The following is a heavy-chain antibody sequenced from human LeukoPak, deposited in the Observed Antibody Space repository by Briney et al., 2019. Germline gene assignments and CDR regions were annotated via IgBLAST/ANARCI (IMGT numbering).Heavy chain of an antibody. J-gene: IGHJ4*02. CDR3: ATVDTAMERGLDY. Sequence: ASVKVSCKASGYTFIGYYKHWVRQAPGQGLEWMGWINPNSGGTNYAQKFQGRVTMTRDTSISTAYMELSRLRSDDTAVYYCATVDTAMERGLDYWGQGTLVTVSS. CDR2: INPNSGGT. V-gene: IGHV1-2*02. D-gene: IGHD5-18*01. CDR1: GYTFIGYY.